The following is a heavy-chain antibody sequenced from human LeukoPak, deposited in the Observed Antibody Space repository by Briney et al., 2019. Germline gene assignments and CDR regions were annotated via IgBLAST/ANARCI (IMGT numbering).Heavy chain of an antibody. D-gene: IGHD6-19*01. CDR2: ISGSGGST. V-gene: IGHV3-23*01. CDR3: AKDRAVAGTHPFDY. J-gene: IGHJ4*02. Sequence: GGSLTLSCAASGFTFSSYAMSWVRQAPGKGLEWVSAISGSGGSTYYADYVKGRFTISRDNSKNTLYLQMNSLRAEDTAVYYCAKDRAVAGTHPFDYWGQGTLVTVSS. CDR1: GFTFSSYA.